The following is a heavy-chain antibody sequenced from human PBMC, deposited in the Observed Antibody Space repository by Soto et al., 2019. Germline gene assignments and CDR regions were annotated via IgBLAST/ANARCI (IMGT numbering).Heavy chain of an antibody. CDR3: AVSSPDIVVLPSSIYFTS. Sequence: LSLTCSVSGGSISSGSYYWGWIRQTPGRGLEWVAGLSWDRSTVAYADSVQGRFTISRDHAKNSVDLLMDSLRPDDTALYFCAVSSPDIVVLPSSIYFTSWGPGTQVTVS. V-gene: IGHV3-9*01. CDR2: LSWDRSTV. CDR1: GGSISSGSYY. D-gene: IGHD2-15*01. J-gene: IGHJ4*02.